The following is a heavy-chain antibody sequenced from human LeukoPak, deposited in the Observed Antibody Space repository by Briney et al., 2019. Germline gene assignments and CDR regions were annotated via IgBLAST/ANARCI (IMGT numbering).Heavy chain of an antibody. CDR2: IYYSGST. CDR3: ARTTTWPSTHDY. Sequence: AVTLSITCTGSGGSISRNYWCWIRQPPGKGLYWIGYIYYSGSTNYNPSLKSRVTISVDTSKNQFSLNLTSVTAADTAMYYCARTTTWPSTHDYWGQGTLVTVSS. D-gene: IGHD4-17*01. CDR1: GGSISRNY. J-gene: IGHJ4*02. V-gene: IGHV4-59*08.